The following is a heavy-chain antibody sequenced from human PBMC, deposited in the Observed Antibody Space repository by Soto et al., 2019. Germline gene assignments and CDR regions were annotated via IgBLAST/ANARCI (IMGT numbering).Heavy chain of an antibody. CDR1: GFTLSSYG. V-gene: IGHV3-30*18. Sequence: QVQLVESGGGVVQPGRSLRLSCAASGFTLSSYGMHWVRQAPGKGLEWVAVISYDGSNKYYADSVKGRFTISRDNSKNTRYRQMDSLRAEDTAVYYCANIPYSWNGADACGIWGQGTLVTVSS. CDR2: ISYDGSNK. CDR3: ANIPYSWNGADACGI. D-gene: IGHD1-1*01. J-gene: IGHJ3*02.